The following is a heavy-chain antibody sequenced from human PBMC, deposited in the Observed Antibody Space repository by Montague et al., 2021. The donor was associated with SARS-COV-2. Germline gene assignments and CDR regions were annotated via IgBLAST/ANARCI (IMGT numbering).Heavy chain of an antibody. J-gene: IGHJ6*02. CDR1: GGSISSPGYY. D-gene: IGHD3-10*01. Sequence: TLSLTCAVSGGSISSPGYYWSWIRQPAGKGLEWIGRIYTSGTTNYNPSLKSRVTISVDTSKNQFSLKLTSVTAADTAVYYCARVGVGTMVRGVMPAYYYYGMDVWGQGTTVTVSS. CDR2: IYTSGTT. V-gene: IGHV4-61*02. CDR3: ARVGVGTMVRGVMPAYYYYGMDV.